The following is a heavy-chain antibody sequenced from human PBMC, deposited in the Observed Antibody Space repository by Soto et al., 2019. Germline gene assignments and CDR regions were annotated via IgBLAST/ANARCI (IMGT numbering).Heavy chain of an antibody. CDR3: ARVNLERRSWFDP. V-gene: IGHV4-31*03. CDR2: IYYSGST. CDR1: GGSISSGGYY. D-gene: IGHD1-1*01. Sequence: PSETLSLTCTVSGGSISSGGYYWSWIRQHPGKGLEWIGYIYYSGSTYYNPSLKSRVTISVDTSKNQFSLKLSSVTAADTAVYYGARVNLERRSWFDPWGQGNLVTFSS. J-gene: IGHJ5*02.